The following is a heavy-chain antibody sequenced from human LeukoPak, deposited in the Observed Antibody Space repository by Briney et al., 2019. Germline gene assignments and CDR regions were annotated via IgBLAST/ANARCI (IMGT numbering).Heavy chain of an antibody. Sequence: SETLSLTCTVSGYSISSDYYWGWIRQPPGKGLEWIGNIYHSGSTYYNPSLKSRVTISVDTSKNQFSLKLSSVTAADTAMYYCARVKDPGGYYYYYYMDVWGKGTTVTVSS. CDR2: IYHSGST. D-gene: IGHD3-16*01. V-gene: IGHV4-38-2*02. CDR3: ARVKDPGGYYYYYYMDV. CDR1: GYSISSDYY. J-gene: IGHJ6*03.